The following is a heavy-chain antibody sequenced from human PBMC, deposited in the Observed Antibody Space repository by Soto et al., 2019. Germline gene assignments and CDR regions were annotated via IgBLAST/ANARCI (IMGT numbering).Heavy chain of an antibody. CDR2: ISYSGST. CDR1: GGSISSGGYY. V-gene: IGHV4-30-4*01. J-gene: IGHJ6*02. D-gene: IGHD3-10*01. CDR3: ARAMVRGVNFHYYFGMDV. Sequence: SETLSLTCSVSGGSISSGGYYWSWIRQPPEKGLEWIGYISYSGSTYYNSSLKSRVSISLDTSKNLFSLKLNSVSAADTAVYYCARAMVRGVNFHYYFGMDVWGQWTKVTVPS.